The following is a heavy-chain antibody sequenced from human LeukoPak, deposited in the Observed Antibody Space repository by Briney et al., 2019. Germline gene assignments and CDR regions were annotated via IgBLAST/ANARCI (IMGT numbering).Heavy chain of an antibody. J-gene: IGHJ4*02. CDR3: ARGDDIVVVPAAMTLFGSLDY. D-gene: IGHD2-2*01. V-gene: IGHV3-48*03. CDR2: ISSSGSTI. Sequence: GGSLRLSCAASGFTFSSYEMNWVRQAPGKGLEWVSYISSSGSTIYYADSVKGRFTISRDNSKSTLYLQMNSLRAEDTAVYYCARGDDIVVVPAAMTLFGSLDYWGQGTLVTVSS. CDR1: GFTFSSYE.